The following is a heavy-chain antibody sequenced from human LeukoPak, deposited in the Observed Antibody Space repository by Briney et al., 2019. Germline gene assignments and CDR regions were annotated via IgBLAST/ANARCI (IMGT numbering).Heavy chain of an antibody. D-gene: IGHD3-16*01. Sequence: SVKVSCKSSGGTLNNYDMSWVRQAPGQGLEWLGAIFPVFGTMNYAPKFQGRVAITTDKSSTTAYMELSSLRSEDTAVYYCARSRTHSGTYVRGDRDSLSMWGQGTMVTVSS. V-gene: IGHV1-69*05. CDR3: ARSRTHSGTYVRGDRDSLSM. CDR2: IFPVFGTM. CDR1: GGTLNNYD. J-gene: IGHJ3*02.